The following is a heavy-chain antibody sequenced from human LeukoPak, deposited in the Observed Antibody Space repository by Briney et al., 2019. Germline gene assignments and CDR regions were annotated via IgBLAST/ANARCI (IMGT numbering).Heavy chain of an antibody. CDR1: GGSISSGGYY. CDR3: ARSLGELSLPNYYYYYMDV. Sequence: PSQTLSLTCTVSGGSISSGGYYWSWIRQPPGKGLEWIGYIYHSGSTYYNPSLKSRVTISVDRSKNQFSLKLSSVTAADTAVYYCARSLGELSLPNYYYYYMDVWGKGTTVTVSS. J-gene: IGHJ6*03. V-gene: IGHV4-30-2*01. D-gene: IGHD3-16*02. CDR2: IYHSGST.